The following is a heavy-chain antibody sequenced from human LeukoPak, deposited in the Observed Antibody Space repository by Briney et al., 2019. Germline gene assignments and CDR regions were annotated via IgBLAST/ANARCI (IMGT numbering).Heavy chain of an antibody. CDR2: INHSGST. J-gene: IGHJ3*01. CDR1: GGSFSGYY. D-gene: IGHD3-3*01. CDR3: ARQFLVGYTLHAFDL. V-gene: IGHV4-34*01. Sequence: SETLSLTCAVYGGSFSGYYWSWIRQPPGKGLEWIGEINHSGSTNYNPSLKSRVTISVDTSKNQFSLKLSSVTAADMAVYFCARQFLVGYTLHAFDLWGQGTRVTVSS.